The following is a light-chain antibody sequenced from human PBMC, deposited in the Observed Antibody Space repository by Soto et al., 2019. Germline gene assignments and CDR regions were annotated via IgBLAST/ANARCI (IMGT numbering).Light chain of an antibody. J-gene: IGKJ4*01. CDR1: QSVNNY. CDR2: DAS. Sequence: EIVLTQSPGTLSLSPGERATLSCRASQSVNNYLAWYQQKPGQAPRLLIYDASNRATGIPARFSGSGSGTDFALTISSLEPEDFAVYYCNKRNSWPLTFGGGTKVEIK. CDR3: NKRNSWPLT. V-gene: IGKV3-11*01.